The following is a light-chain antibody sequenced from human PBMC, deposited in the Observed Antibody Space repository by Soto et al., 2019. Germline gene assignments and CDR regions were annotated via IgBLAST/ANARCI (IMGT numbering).Light chain of an antibody. CDR1: QGISSW. V-gene: IGKV1-12*01. Sequence: DIQMTQSPSSVSASVGDRVTITCRASQGISSWLAWYQQKPGKAPKLLIYAASSLQSGVPSRFSGSGSGTDFILTTSSLKTENFATYYGLQANGFPLAVGAATKVDIX. J-gene: IGKJ4*01. CDR2: AAS. CDR3: LQANGFPLA.